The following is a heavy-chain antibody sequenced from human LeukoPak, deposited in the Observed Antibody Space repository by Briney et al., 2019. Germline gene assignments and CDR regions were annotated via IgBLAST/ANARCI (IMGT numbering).Heavy chain of an antibody. V-gene: IGHV1-2*02. CDR1: GYTFTGYY. CDR3: ARLYGDYPYYFDY. D-gene: IGHD4-17*01. CDR2: INPNSGGT. Sequence: GASVKVSCKASGYTFTGYYMHWVRQAPRQGLEWMGWINPNSGGTNYAQKSQGRVTMTRDTSISTAYMELSRLRSDDTAVYYCARLYGDYPYYFDYCGQGTLVTASS. J-gene: IGHJ4*02.